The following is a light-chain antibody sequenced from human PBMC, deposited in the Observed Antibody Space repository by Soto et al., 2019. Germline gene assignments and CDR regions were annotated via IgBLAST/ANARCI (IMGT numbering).Light chain of an antibody. CDR1: QSVSGN. J-gene: IGKJ4*01. CDR2: EAS. Sequence: EILMTQSPATLSVSPGDRATLSCRASQSVSGNLAWYQQKPGQAPRLLIYEASTRATGIPARFSGSGSGTEFTLTISSLQSEDFAIYYCQQYDDWPPLTFGGGTKVEIK. V-gene: IGKV3-15*01. CDR3: QQYDDWPPLT.